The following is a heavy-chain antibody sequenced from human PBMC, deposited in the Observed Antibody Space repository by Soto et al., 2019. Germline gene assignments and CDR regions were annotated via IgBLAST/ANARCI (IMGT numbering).Heavy chain of an antibody. J-gene: IGHJ4*02. D-gene: IGHD6-6*01. CDR1: SAPLSSSTYY. Sequence: SETLSLTCSVSSAPLSSSTYYWSWIRQPPGRGPEWIGSIYYSGNTYYKPSLKSRVSISIDTSRNQFSLKLTSVTAADTGVYYCASSSPFHYWGPGILVT. CDR3: ASSSPFHY. CDR2: IYYSGNT. V-gene: IGHV4-39*01.